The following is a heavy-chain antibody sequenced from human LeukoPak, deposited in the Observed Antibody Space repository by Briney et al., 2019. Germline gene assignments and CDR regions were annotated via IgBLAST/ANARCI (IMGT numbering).Heavy chain of an antibody. Sequence: SQTLSLTCTVSGGSISSGGYYWSWIRQPPGKGLEWIGYIYYSGSTNYNPSLKGRVTISVDTSKNQFSLKLSSVTAADTAVYYCARQAVKYGSGYYYSYFDYWGQGTLVTVSS. V-gene: IGHV4-61*08. CDR2: IYYSGST. CDR3: ARQAVKYGSGYYYSYFDY. CDR1: GGSISSGGYY. D-gene: IGHD3-22*01. J-gene: IGHJ4*02.